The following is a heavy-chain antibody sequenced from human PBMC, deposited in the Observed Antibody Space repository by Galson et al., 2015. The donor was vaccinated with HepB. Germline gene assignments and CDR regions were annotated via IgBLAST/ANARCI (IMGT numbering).Heavy chain of an antibody. CDR2: IYTSGST. CDR3: ARLIAVAGVGHYYYYYGMDV. Sequence: TLSLTCTVSGGSISSGSYYWSWIRQPAGKGLEWIGRIYTSGSTNYNPSLKSRVTISVDTSKNQFSLKLSSVTAADTAVYYCARLIAVAGVGHYYYYYGMDVWGQGTTVTVSS. D-gene: IGHD6-19*01. V-gene: IGHV4-61*02. CDR1: GGSISSGSYY. J-gene: IGHJ6*02.